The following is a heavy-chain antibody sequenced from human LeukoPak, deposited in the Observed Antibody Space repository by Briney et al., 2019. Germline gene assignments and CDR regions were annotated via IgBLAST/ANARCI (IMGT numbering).Heavy chain of an antibody. V-gene: IGHV4-59*01. J-gene: IGHJ4*02. CDR1: GGSFSGYY. D-gene: IGHD6-13*01. Sequence: PSETLSLTCAVYGGSFSGYYWSWIRQPPGKGLEWIGYIYYSGSTNYNPSLKSRVTISVDTSKNQFSLKLSSVTAADTAVYYCARDSSSWYQFDYWGQGTLVTVSS. CDR3: ARDSSSWYQFDY. CDR2: IYYSGST.